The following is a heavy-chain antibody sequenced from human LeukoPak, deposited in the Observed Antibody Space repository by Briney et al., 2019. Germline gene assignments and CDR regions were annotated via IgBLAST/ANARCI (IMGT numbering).Heavy chain of an antibody. Sequence: GGSLRLSCAASGFTFSNYAMSWVRQAPGKGLEWVSAITGGGSGIYYADSMKSRFTISRDNSKNTLYLQINSLRAEDTAVYYCAKWGDYDVLTGYYVSDYWGQGTLVTASS. J-gene: IGHJ4*02. CDR3: AKWGDYDVLTGYYVSDY. CDR2: ITGGGSGI. D-gene: IGHD3-9*01. V-gene: IGHV3-23*01. CDR1: GFTFSNYA.